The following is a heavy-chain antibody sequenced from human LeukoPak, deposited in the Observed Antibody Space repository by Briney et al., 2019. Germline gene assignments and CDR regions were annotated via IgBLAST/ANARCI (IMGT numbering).Heavy chain of an antibody. J-gene: IGHJ4*02. Sequence: SVKVSCKASGGTFSSYAISWVRQAPGQGLEWMGGIIPIFGTANYAQKFQGRVTITADESTSAAYMELSSLRSEDTAVYYCATLQGDSPFFDYWGQGTLVTVSS. D-gene: IGHD4-11*01. CDR3: ATLQGDSPFFDY. CDR2: IIPIFGTA. V-gene: IGHV1-69*01. CDR1: GGTFSSYA.